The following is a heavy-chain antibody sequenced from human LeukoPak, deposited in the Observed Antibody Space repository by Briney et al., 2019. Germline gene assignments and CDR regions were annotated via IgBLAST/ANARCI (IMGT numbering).Heavy chain of an antibody. Sequence: QSGGSLRLSCAASGFTFSSYGMHWVRQAPGKGLEWVAVISYDGSNKYYADSVKGRFTISRDNSKNTLYLQMNSLRAEDTAVYYCAKAGRPRNVLRFLEWLPFDYWGQGTLVTVSS. J-gene: IGHJ4*02. V-gene: IGHV3-30*18. CDR1: GFTFSSYG. CDR3: AKAGRPRNVLRFLEWLPFDY. CDR2: ISYDGSNK. D-gene: IGHD3-3*01.